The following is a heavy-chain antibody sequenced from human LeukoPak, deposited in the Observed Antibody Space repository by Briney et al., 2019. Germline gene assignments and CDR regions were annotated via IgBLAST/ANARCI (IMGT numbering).Heavy chain of an antibody. CDR1: GFTFSDYY. CDR3: ARDQKTTYYYDSSGYYRHNWFDP. CDR2: ITSSSSYT. J-gene: IGHJ5*02. V-gene: IGHV3-11*06. D-gene: IGHD3-22*01. Sequence: GGTLRLSCAASGFTFSDYYMSWIRQAPGKGLEWVSYITSSSSYTHYADSVKGRFTISRDNAKNSLYLQMNSLRAEDTAVYYCARDQKTTYYYDSSGYYRHNWFDPWGQGTLVTVS.